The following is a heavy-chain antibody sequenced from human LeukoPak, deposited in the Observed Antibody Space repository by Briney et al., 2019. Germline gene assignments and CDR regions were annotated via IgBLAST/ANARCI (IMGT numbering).Heavy chain of an antibody. CDR2: INHSGST. CDR1: GGSFSGYY. D-gene: IGHD2-15*01. CDR3: ARLLGLTDAEALHYYYMDV. V-gene: IGHV4-34*01. Sequence: KPSETLSLTCAVYGGSFSGYYWSWIRQPPGKGLEWIGEINHSGSTNYNPSLKSRVTISVDTSKNQFSLKLSSVTAADTAVYYCARLLGLTDAEALHYYYMDVWGKGTTVTVSS. J-gene: IGHJ6*03.